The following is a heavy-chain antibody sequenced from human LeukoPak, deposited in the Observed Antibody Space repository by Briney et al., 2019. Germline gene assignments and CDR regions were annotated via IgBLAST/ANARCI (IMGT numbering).Heavy chain of an antibody. CDR3: ARRGTIFGVENNWFDP. CDR1: GYSFTSYW. V-gene: IGHV5-51*01. D-gene: IGHD3-3*01. J-gene: IGHJ5*02. Sequence: RGESLKISCKGSGYSFTSYWIGWVRQMPGKGLEWMGIIYPGDSDTRYSPSFQGQVTISADKSISTAYLQWSSLKASDTAMYYCARRGTIFGVENNWFDPWGQGTLVTVSS. CDR2: IYPGDSDT.